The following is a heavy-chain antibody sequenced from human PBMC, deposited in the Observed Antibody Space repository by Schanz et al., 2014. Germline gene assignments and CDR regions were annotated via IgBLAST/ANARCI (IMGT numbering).Heavy chain of an antibody. CDR1: GASISSSNW. CDR2: IYHSGST. V-gene: IGHV4-4*02. Sequence: QVQLQESGPGLVKPSGTLSLTCAVSGASISSSNWWSWVRQPPGKGLEWIGEIYHSGSTKHNPSLKSRLIISVDKFKNQFSRKLSSVTAADTAIYYCARLSRHDEAFDIWGQGTMVAVSS. J-gene: IGHJ3*02. CDR3: ARLSRHDEAFDI. D-gene: IGHD2-2*01.